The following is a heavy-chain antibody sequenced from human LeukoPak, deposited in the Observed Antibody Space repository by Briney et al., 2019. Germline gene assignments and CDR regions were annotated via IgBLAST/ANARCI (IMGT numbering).Heavy chain of an antibody. CDR3: ANGVKGSYDILTGYYSAEYFQH. D-gene: IGHD3-9*01. V-gene: IGHV3-23*01. J-gene: IGHJ1*01. CDR1: GFTFSSYA. CDR2: ISDSGGST. Sequence: PGGSLRLSCAASGFTFSSYAMSWVRQAPGKGLEWVSAISDSGGSTYYADSVKGRFTISRDNSKNTLYLQMNSLRAEDTAVYYCANGVKGSYDILTGYYSAEYFQHWGQGTLVTVSS.